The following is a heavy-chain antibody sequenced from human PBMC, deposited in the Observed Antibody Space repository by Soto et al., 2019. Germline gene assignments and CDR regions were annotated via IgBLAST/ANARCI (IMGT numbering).Heavy chain of an antibody. D-gene: IGHD6-13*01. J-gene: IGHJ3*02. CDR3: ARHLGSYAGTGEIGAFDI. V-gene: IGHV4-39*01. CDR1: GGSISSSSYY. CDR2: IYYSGST. Sequence: QLQLQESGPGLVKPSETLSLTCTVSGGSISSSSYYWGWIRQPPGKGLEWIGCIYYSGSTYYNPSLKSRVTISVDTSKNQFSLKLSSVTAADTAVYYCARHLGSYAGTGEIGAFDIWCQGTMVTVSS.